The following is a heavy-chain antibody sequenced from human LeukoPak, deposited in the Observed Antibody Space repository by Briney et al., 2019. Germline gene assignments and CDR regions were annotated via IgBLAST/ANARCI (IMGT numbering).Heavy chain of an antibody. CDR3: ARRITMVRGGSWFDP. Sequence: SVKVSCKASGGTFSSYAISWVRQAPGQGLEWMGGIIPIFGTANYAQKFQGRVTITTDESTSTAYMELSSLRSEDTAVYYCARRITMVRGGSWFDPWGQGTLVTVSS. D-gene: IGHD3-10*01. CDR1: GGTFSSYA. J-gene: IGHJ5*02. CDR2: IIPIFGTA. V-gene: IGHV1-69*05.